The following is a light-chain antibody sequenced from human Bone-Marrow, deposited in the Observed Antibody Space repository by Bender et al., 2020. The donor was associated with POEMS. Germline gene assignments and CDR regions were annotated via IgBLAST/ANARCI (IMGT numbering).Light chain of an antibody. CDR2: EVT. Sequence: QSALTQPPSASGSPGQSVTISCTGTSSDVGDYNYVSWYKQHPGEAPKLMIYEVTKRPSGVPDRFSGSKSGNTASLTVSGLQAEDEADYYCTSYAGSNNLLFGGGTKLTVL. CDR3: TSYAGSNNLL. CDR1: SSDVGDYNY. V-gene: IGLV2-8*01. J-gene: IGLJ2*01.